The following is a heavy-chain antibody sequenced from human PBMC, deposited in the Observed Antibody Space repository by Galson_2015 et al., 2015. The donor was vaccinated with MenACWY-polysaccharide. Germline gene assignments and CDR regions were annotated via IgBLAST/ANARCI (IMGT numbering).Heavy chain of an antibody. D-gene: IGHD3-22*01. Sequence: SLRLSCAASGLTFASHAMSWVRQGPGKGLEWVSSISGRDGSTYYGDSVKGRFTISRDNSKSTVFLQMSSLRAEDTAVYYCARMPVRSSGGYYLTVDSWGQGTLVTVSS. CDR1: GLTFASHA. CDR2: ISGRDGST. CDR3: ARMPVRSSGGYYLTVDS. J-gene: IGHJ4*02. V-gene: IGHV3-23*01.